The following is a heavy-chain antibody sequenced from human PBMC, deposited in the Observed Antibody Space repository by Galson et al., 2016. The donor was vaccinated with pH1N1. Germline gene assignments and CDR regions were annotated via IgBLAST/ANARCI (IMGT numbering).Heavy chain of an antibody. CDR1: GFSLSTFW. Sequence: SLRLSCAASGFSLSTFWMTWVRQAPGKGLEWVANINQDGSVKYYLDSVKGRFTTSRDNAKNSLYLQMDSLGAEDTAVYYCAKAIAQADSYWGQGTLVTVSS. CDR3: AKAIAQADSY. CDR2: INQDGSVK. D-gene: IGHD2-15*01. J-gene: IGHJ4*02. V-gene: IGHV3-7*01.